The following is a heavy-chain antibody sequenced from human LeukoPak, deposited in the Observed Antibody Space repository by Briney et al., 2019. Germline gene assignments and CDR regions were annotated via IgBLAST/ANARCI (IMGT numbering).Heavy chain of an antibody. CDR2: IKQDGSEK. CDR3: ARGGSYLSAFDI. Sequence: PGGSLRLSCAASGFTFSSYWMRWVRQAPGKGLEWVANIKQDGSEKDYVDSVKGRFTISRDNSKNTLYLQMNSLRAEDTAVYYCARGGSYLSAFDIWGQGTMVTVSS. CDR1: GFTFSSYW. V-gene: IGHV3-7*04. J-gene: IGHJ3*02. D-gene: IGHD1-26*01.